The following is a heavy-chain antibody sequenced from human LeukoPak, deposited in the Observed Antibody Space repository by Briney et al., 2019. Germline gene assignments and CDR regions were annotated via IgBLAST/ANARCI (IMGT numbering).Heavy chain of an antibody. Sequence: GRSLRLSCAASGFTFSSYGMHWVRQAPGKGLEWVAVISYDGSNKYYADSVKGRFTISRDNSKSTLYLQVNSLRAEDTAVYYCAKDPKWELRYYYYGMDVWGQGTTVTVSS. CDR2: ISYDGSNK. J-gene: IGHJ6*02. CDR3: AKDPKWELRYYYYGMDV. D-gene: IGHD1-26*01. V-gene: IGHV3-30*18. CDR1: GFTFSSYG.